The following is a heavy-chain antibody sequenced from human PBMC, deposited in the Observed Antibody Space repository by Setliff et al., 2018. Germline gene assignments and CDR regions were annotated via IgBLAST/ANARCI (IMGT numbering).Heavy chain of an antibody. CDR2: IGISGDT. Sequence: GGSLRLSCVASGFTFSEYDMHWVRQAAGKGLEWVSSIGISGDTYYAASVKGRFTISRENAKQSFYLQMNSLRAEDTAVYYCARVRSSGSYLFDNWGQGTLVTSPQ. CDR3: ARVRSSGSYLFDN. D-gene: IGHD1-26*01. J-gene: IGHJ4*02. CDR1: GFTFSEYD. V-gene: IGHV3-13*01.